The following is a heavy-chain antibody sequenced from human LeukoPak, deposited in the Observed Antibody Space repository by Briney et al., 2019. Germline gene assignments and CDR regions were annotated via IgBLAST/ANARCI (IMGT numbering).Heavy chain of an antibody. CDR2: INPNSGGT. CDR1: GYTFTGYY. CDR3: ARVSYDSSSYYYDLDY. J-gene: IGHJ4*02. V-gene: IGHV1-2*02. D-gene: IGHD3-22*01. Sequence: ASVRVSCKASGYTFTGYYIHWVRQAPGQGLVWMGWINPNSGGTNFAQKFRGRVAMTRDTSISTAYMELNRVRSDDKAVYFCARVSYDSSSYYYDLDYWGQGTLVTVSS.